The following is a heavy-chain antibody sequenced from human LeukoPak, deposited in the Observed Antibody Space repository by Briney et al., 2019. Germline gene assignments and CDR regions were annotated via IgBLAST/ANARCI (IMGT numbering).Heavy chain of an antibody. Sequence: PSETLSLTCAVYGGSFSGYYWSWIRQPPGKGLEWIGEINHSGSTNYNPSLKSRVTISVDTSKNQFSLKLSSVTAADTAVYYCARGYTKSRYSYGYYFDYWGQGILVTVSS. CDR2: INHSGST. CDR3: ARGYTKSRYSYGYYFDY. V-gene: IGHV4-34*01. CDR1: GGSFSGYY. D-gene: IGHD5-18*01. J-gene: IGHJ4*02.